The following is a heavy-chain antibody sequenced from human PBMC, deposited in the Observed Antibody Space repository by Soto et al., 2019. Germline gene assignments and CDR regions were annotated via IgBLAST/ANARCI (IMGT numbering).Heavy chain of an antibody. V-gene: IGHV3-23*01. CDR1: GFNFRAFA. D-gene: IGHD1-26*01. Sequence: GGSLRLSCAASGFNFRAFAMSWVRQAPGKGLEWISEISGGASNAFFADSVKGRFTISRDNSMNTLYLQMNSLRAEDTAVYYCAKPSYSGSHSFDYWGQGTLVTVSS. CDR2: ISGGASNA. CDR3: AKPSYSGSHSFDY. J-gene: IGHJ4*02.